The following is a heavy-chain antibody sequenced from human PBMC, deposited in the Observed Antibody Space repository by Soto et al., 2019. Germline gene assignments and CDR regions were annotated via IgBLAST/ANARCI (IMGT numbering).Heavy chain of an antibody. V-gene: IGHV4-30-4*01. CDR2: IYYSGST. D-gene: IGHD2-15*01. CDR1: GGSISSGDYY. J-gene: IGHJ5*02. CDR3: ARVVYCSGGSCYSPPSWEYNWFDP. Sequence: PSETLSLTCTVSGGSISSGDYYWSWIRQPPGKGLEWIGYIYYSGSTYYNPSLKSRVTISVDTSKNQFSLKLSSVTAADTAVYYCARVVYCSGGSCYSPPSWEYNWFDPWGQGTLVTSPQ.